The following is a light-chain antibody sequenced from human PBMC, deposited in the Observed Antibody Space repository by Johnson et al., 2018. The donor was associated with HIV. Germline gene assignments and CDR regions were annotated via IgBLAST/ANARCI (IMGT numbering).Light chain of an antibody. CDR3: GIWDSGLRAYV. Sequence: QSVLTQPPSVSAAPGQKVTISCSGSSSNIGSNFVSWYQQLPGKAPKLLIYDNNKRPSGIPDRFSGSKSGTSATLGISGLPTGDEADYYCGIWDSGLRAYVFGTGTKVTAL. V-gene: IGLV1-51*01. J-gene: IGLJ1*01. CDR2: DNN. CDR1: SSNIGSNF.